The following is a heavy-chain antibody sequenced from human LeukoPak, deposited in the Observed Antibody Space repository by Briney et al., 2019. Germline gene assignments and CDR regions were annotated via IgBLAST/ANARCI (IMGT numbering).Heavy chain of an antibody. CDR1: GYTFTSYD. V-gene: IGHV1-8*01. J-gene: IGHJ4*02. CDR2: MNPNSGNT. Sequence: PEASVKVSCKASGYTFTSYDINWVRQATGQGLEWMGWMNPNSGNTGYAQKFQGRVTITRNTSISTAYMELSSLRSEDTAVYYCAREAYDYVWGSYPGGYWGQGTLVTVSS. D-gene: IGHD3-16*02. CDR3: AREAYDYVWGSYPGGY.